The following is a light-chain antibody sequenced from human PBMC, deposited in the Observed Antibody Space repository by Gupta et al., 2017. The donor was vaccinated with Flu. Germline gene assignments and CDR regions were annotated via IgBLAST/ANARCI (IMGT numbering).Light chain of an antibody. CDR2: ENN. CDR3: GTWDSSLREKV. J-gene: IGLJ3*02. V-gene: IGLV1-51*02. Sequence: QSVLAQPPSVSAAPGQKVTISCSGSSSNIGNNYVSWYQQLPGTAPKLLIYENNKRPSGIPDRFSGSKSGTSATLGITGLQTGDEADYYCGTWDSSLREKVFGGGTKLTVL. CDR1: SSNIGNNY.